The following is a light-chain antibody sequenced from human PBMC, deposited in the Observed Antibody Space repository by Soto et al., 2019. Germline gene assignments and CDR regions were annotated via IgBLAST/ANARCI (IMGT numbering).Light chain of an antibody. V-gene: IGLV2-14*01. CDR3: SSYTSSSTIFV. CDR1: SSDVGGYNY. J-gene: IGLJ1*01. Sequence: QSVLTQPASVSGSPGQSITISCTGTSSDVGGYNYVSWYQQHPGKAPKLMIHDVSNRPSGVSNRFSGSKSGNTASLTISGLQAEDEADYYCSSYTSSSTIFVFGTGNKVTVL. CDR2: DVS.